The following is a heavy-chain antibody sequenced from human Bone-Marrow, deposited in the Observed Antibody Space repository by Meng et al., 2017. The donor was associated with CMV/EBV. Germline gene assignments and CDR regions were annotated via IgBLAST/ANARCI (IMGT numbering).Heavy chain of an antibody. CDR1: GYTFTSYG. CDR3: ARSLGSSPENY. D-gene: IGHD6-6*01. Sequence: ASVKVSCKASGYTFTSYGISWVRQAPGQGLEWMGWISAYNGNTNYAQKLQGRVTMTRNTAISTAYMELSSLRSEDTAVYYCARSLGSSPENYWGQGTLVTVSS. V-gene: IGHV1-18*01. CDR2: ISAYNGNT. J-gene: IGHJ4*02.